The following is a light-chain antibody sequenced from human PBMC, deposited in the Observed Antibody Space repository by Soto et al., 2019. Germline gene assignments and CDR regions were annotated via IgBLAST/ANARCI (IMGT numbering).Light chain of an antibody. CDR3: CSYAGSSTYV. Sequence: QFGLTSPASVFWTPGGSVTISCNETSSDVGSYNLVSWYQQHPGKAPKLMIYEVSKRPSGVSNRFSGSKSGNTASLTISGLQAEDEADYYCCSYAGSSTYVFGTGTKVTVL. J-gene: IGLJ1*01. CDR2: EVS. CDR1: SSDVGSYNL. V-gene: IGLV2-23*02.